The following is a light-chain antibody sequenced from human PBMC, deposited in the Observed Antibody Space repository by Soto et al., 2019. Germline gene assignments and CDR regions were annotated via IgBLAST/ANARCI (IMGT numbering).Light chain of an antibody. CDR3: QQYGSLPGT. J-gene: IGKJ5*01. V-gene: IGKV3-20*01. Sequence: ILLTQSPCTLSLSPGERAPLSCRASQSVSRRYLEWYQQKPGQAPRLLIYGASSRATGIPERFSGSGSGTDFTLTISRLEPEDFEVYYCQQYGSLPGTFGRGTRLEIK. CDR1: QSVSRRY. CDR2: GAS.